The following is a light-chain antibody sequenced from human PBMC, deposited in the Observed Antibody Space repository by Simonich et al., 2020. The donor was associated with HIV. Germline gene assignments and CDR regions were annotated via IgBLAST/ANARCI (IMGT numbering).Light chain of an antibody. Sequence: EIVMTQSPDSLAVSLGERATINCKSSQSVLYSSKNKNYLAWYQQKPGQPPQLLIYWASTRESGVPDRFSGSGSGTDFTLTITSLQAEDVAVYYCQQYFTTPPTFGPGTKVDIK. J-gene: IGKJ3*01. CDR2: WAS. V-gene: IGKV4-1*01. CDR3: QQYFTTPPT. CDR1: QSVLYSSKNKNY.